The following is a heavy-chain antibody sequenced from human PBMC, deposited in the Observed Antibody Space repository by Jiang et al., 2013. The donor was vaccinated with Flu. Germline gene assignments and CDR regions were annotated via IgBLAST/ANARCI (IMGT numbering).Heavy chain of an antibody. D-gene: IGHD2-21*02. CDR3: AREASAYCGGDCYYDY. CDR2: IYTSGST. CDR1: GGSISSGSYY. V-gene: IGHV4-61*02. Sequence: KPSQTLSLTCTVSGGSISSGSYYWSWIRQPAGKGLEWIGRIYTSGSTNYNPSLKSRVTISVDTSKNQFSLKLSSVTAADTAVYYCAREASAYCGGDCYYDYWGQGTLVTVSS. J-gene: IGHJ4*02.